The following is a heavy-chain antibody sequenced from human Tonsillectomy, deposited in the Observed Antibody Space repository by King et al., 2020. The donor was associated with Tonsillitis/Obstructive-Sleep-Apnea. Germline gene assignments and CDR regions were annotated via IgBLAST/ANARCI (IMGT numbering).Heavy chain of an antibody. J-gene: IGHJ3*02. D-gene: IGHD3-9*01. V-gene: IGHV1-69*01. CDR3: ARGLRYFDGSAFDI. CDR2: IIPIFGTA. Sequence: QLVQSGAEVKKPGSSVKVSCKASGGTFSSYAISWVRQAPGQGLEWMGGIIPIFGTANYAQKFQGRVTITADESTSTAYMELSSLRSEDTAVYYCARGLRYFDGSAFDIWGQGPMLTVSS. CDR1: GGTFSSYA.